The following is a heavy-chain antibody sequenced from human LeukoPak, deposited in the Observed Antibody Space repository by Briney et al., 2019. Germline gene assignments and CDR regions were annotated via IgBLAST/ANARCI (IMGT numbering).Heavy chain of an antibody. J-gene: IGHJ5*02. CDR1: GYTFTGYY. CDR3: ARDPGYSSSTDWFDP. CDR2: INPNSGGT. D-gene: IGHD6-13*01. Sequence: ASVKVSCKASGYTFTGYYMHWVRQAPGQGLEWMGWINPNSGGTNYAQKFQGRVTITRDTSISTAYVELSRLRSDDTAVYYCARDPGYSSSTDWFDPWGQGTLVTVSS. V-gene: IGHV1-2*02.